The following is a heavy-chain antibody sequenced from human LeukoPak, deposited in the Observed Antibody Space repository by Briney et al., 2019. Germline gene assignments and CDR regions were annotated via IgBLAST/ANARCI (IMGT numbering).Heavy chain of an antibody. CDR1: GYTFTSFD. V-gene: IGHV1-69*13. Sequence: ASVKVSCKASGYTFTSFDFNWVRQATGQGLEWMGGIIPIFGTANYAQKFQGRVTITADESTSTAYMELSSLRSEDTAVYYCAKAAADFYNWFDPWGQGTLVTVSS. J-gene: IGHJ5*02. CDR2: IIPIFGTA. D-gene: IGHD6-25*01. CDR3: AKAAADFYNWFDP.